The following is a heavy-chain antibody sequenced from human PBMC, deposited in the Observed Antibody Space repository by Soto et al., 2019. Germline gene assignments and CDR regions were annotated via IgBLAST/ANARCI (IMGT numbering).Heavy chain of an antibody. J-gene: IGHJ5*02. Sequence: EVQLVESGGGLVKPGGSLRLSCAASGFTFSSYSMNWVRQAPGKGLEWVSSISSSSSYIYYADSVKGRFTISRDNAKNSLYLQMNSLRAEDTAVYYCARDREPAAIVEGWFDPWGQGTLVTVSS. CDR3: ARDREPAAIVEGWFDP. CDR2: ISSSSSYI. D-gene: IGHD2-2*01. CDR1: GFTFSSYS. V-gene: IGHV3-21*01.